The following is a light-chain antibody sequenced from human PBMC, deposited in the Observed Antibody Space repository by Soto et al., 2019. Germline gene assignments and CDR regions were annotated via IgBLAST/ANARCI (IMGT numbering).Light chain of an antibody. CDR1: QDIRNY. Sequence: EIEVTQYKYALSASVGDRVTITCQASQDIRNYLNWYQQKPGKAPDLLIYDASKLETGVPSRFSGSGSGTDFSFTISSLQPEDIATYYCQQYDNVPLPFGGGTNVAIK. V-gene: IGKV1-33*01. CDR3: QQYDNVPLP. CDR2: DAS. J-gene: IGKJ4*01.